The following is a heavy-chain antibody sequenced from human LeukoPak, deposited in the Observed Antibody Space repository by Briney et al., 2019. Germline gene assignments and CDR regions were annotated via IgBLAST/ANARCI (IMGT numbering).Heavy chain of an antibody. CDR1: GYTFTSYY. CDR3: ARGGASKFQGYNWFEP. D-gene: IGHD4/OR15-4a*01. CDR2: INPSGGST. V-gene: IGHV1-46*01. J-gene: IGHJ5*02. Sequence: SMKVSCKASGYTFTSYYMHWVRQAPGQGLEWMRMINPSGGSTSYAQKFQGRVTMTRDMSTSTVYMELSSLRSEDTAVYYCARGGASKFQGYNWFEPWGQGTLVTVSS.